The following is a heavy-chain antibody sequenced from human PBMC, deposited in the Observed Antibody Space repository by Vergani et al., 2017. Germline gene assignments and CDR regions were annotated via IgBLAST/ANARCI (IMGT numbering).Heavy chain of an antibody. V-gene: IGHV3-23*01. CDR1: GFTFSTYA. CDR3: VKDAGSYENFFDS. CDR2: LTGGGGST. D-gene: IGHD1-26*01. J-gene: IGHJ4*02. Sequence: EVQLLESGGSLKQPGGSVRLSCAASGFTFSTYALHWVRQAPGKGLEWVSALTGGGGSTYYADSFKGRFIISRDNSRDTLYRQMNSLRPEDTATYYCVKDAGSYENFFDSWCQGTLVTVSS.